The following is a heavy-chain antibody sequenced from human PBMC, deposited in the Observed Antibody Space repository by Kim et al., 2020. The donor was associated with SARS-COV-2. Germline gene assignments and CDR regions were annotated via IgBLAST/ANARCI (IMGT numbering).Heavy chain of an antibody. D-gene: IGHD3-22*01. Sequence: ASVKVSCKASGYTFTSYGISWVRQAPGQGLEWMGWISAYNGNTNYAQKLQGRVTMTTDTSTSTAYMELRSLRSDDTAVYYCASAGDYYDSSGYSNDAFDIWGQGTMVTVSS. CDR3: ASAGDYYDSSGYSNDAFDI. CDR2: ISAYNGNT. CDR1: GYTFTSYG. J-gene: IGHJ3*02. V-gene: IGHV1-18*01.